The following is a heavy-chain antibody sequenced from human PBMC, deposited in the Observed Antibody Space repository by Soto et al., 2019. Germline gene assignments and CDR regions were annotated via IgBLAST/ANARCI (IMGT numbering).Heavy chain of an antibody. J-gene: IGHJ4*02. Sequence: SETLSLTCTVSGGSISSHYWRWIRQPPGKGLEWIGYIYYSGSTNYNPSLKSRVTISVDTSKNQFSLKLSSVTAADTAVYYCARRYGGTFDYWGQGTLVTVSS. CDR2: IYYSGST. CDR3: ARRYGGTFDY. D-gene: IGHD2-15*01. CDR1: GGSISSHY. V-gene: IGHV4-59*08.